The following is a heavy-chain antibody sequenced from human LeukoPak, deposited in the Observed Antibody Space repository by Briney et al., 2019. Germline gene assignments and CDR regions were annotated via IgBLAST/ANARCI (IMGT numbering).Heavy chain of an antibody. J-gene: IGHJ4*02. CDR2: ISSRSTYI. CDR1: GFTFSDYY. Sequence: GGSLRLSCSASGFTFSDYYMNWVRQAPGKGLEWVSSISSRSTYIYYADSVKGRFTISRDNAKNSLFLQMNSLRAEDTAVYYCARVAYDSSGYSPILFDYWGQGTLVTVSS. V-gene: IGHV3-21*01. D-gene: IGHD3-22*01. CDR3: ARVAYDSSGYSPILFDY.